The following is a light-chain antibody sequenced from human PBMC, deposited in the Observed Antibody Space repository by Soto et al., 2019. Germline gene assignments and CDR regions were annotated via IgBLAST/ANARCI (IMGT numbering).Light chain of an antibody. Sequence: EIVLTQSPATLSLSPGERATLSCRASQSVSSYLAWYPQKPGQAPRLLIYDASNRATGIPARFSGSGSGTGFTLTISSLEPEDFAVYYCQQRSNWPFLTCGGGTKVEIK. CDR1: QSVSSY. V-gene: IGKV3-11*01. CDR3: QQRSNWPFLT. J-gene: IGKJ4*01. CDR2: DAS.